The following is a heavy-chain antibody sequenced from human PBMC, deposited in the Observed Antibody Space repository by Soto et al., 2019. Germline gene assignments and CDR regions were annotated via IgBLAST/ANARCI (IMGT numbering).Heavy chain of an antibody. CDR1: GYTFTSYG. Sequence: ASVKVSCKASGYTFTSYGISWVRQAPGQGLEWMGWVSAYNGNTDYAQTLQGRVTMTTDTSTTTAYMELRSLRSDDTAVYYCARDYDYVWRSYRHTLHYWGQGTPVTVS. CDR2: VSAYNGNT. CDR3: ARDYDYVWRSYRHTLHY. J-gene: IGHJ4*02. V-gene: IGHV1-18*01. D-gene: IGHD3-16*02.